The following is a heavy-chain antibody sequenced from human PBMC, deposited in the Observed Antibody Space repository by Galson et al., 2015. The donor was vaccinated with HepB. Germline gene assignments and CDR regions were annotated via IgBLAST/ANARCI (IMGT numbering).Heavy chain of an antibody. D-gene: IGHD6-13*01. CDR1: GYTFTSYA. CDR3: ARDKPSSSWYTPADYYYYYMDV. CDR2: INAGNGNT. V-gene: IGHV1-3*01. J-gene: IGHJ6*03. Sequence: SVKVSCKASGYTFTSYAMHWVRQAPGQRLEWMGWINAGNGNTKYSQKFQGRVTITRDTSASTAYMELSSLRSEDTAVYYCARDKPSSSWYTPADYYYYYMDVWGKGTTVTVSS.